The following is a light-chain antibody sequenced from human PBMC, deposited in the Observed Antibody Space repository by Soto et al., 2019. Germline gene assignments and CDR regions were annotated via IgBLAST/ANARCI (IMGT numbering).Light chain of an antibody. CDR3: HHYGSS. Sequence: EIVLTQSPATLSLSPGERATLSCRASQSVSSYLAWYQHKPGQAPRLVIYGASSRATGLPDRFSGSGSGTDFTLTISRLEPEDFAFYYCHHYGSSFGGGTKVDIK. CDR2: GAS. CDR1: QSVSSY. J-gene: IGKJ4*01. V-gene: IGKV3-20*01.